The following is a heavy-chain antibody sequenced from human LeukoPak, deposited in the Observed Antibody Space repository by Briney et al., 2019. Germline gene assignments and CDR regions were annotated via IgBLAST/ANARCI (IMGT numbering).Heavy chain of an antibody. J-gene: IGHJ4*02. CDR3: AGPGGLRGLDS. CDR1: GGSISGSSYY. CDR2: NYFGGST. V-gene: IGHV4-39*01. D-gene: IGHD3-16*01. Sequence: SETLSLTCTVSGGSISGSSYYWGWFRQPPGKGLEWLGSNYFGGSTYYNPSLKSRVTISIDTSKNQFSLKLSSVTAADTAVYYCAGPGGLRGLDSWGQGTLVTVSS.